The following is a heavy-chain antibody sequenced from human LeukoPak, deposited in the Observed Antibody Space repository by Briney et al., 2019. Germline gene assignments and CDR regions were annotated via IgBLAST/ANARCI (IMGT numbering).Heavy chain of an antibody. V-gene: IGHV3-7*04. CDR2: IKQDGSEK. J-gene: IGHJ4*02. Sequence: GGSLRLSCAASGFSFSNYWMSWVRQAPGKGLEWVANIKQDGSEKYYVDSVKGRFTISRDNARNSLYLQMNSLRAEDTAVYYCARGPYYYDSSGSHYFDYWGQGTLVTVSS. CDR3: ARGPYYYDSSGSHYFDY. D-gene: IGHD3-22*01. CDR1: GFSFSNYW.